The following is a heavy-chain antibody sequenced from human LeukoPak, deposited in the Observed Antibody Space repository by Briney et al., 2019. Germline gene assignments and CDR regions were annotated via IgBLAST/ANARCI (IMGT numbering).Heavy chain of an antibody. D-gene: IGHD2-15*01. CDR2: IKSKIDGGTT. CDR3: RKGYGDSAFDY. CDR1: QLGITSAS. Sequence: GGSLRLSCEDGQLGITSASWVFVGQAQGKGLEWVGLIKSKIDGGTTDFAAPVKGRFTISTDDSKHTRYLQMNSLKSYDTALHYCRKGYGDSAFDYWGQGTLVTVSS. V-gene: IGHV3-15*01. J-gene: IGHJ4*02.